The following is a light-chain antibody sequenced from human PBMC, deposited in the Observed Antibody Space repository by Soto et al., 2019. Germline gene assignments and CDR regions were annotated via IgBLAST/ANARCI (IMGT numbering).Light chain of an antibody. CDR3: QQSYGIPRT. J-gene: IGKJ2*01. CDR1: QSISDY. V-gene: IGKV1-39*01. CDR2: DAS. Sequence: DIQMTQSPSSLSASIGDRVTITCRTSQSISDYLIWYQQKPGKAPKLLIYDASSLHSGVPSRFSGSGSGTDFTLTISSLQPEDFATYYCQQSYGIPRTFGQGTKLEIK.